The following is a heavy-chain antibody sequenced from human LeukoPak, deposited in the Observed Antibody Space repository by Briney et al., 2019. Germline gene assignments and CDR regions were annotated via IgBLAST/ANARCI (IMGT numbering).Heavy chain of an antibody. Sequence: SVKVSCKASGGTFSSYAISWVRQAPGQGLEWMGGIIPIFGTANYAQKFQGRVKITADESTSTAYMELSSLRSEDTAVYYCARDHFKYYDILTGYPKFDYWGQGTLVTVSS. CDR2: IIPIFGTA. D-gene: IGHD3-9*01. CDR3: ARDHFKYYDILTGYPKFDY. CDR1: GGTFSSYA. V-gene: IGHV1-69*13. J-gene: IGHJ4*02.